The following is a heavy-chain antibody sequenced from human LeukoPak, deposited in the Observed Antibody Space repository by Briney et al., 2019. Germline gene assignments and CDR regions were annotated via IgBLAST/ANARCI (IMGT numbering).Heavy chain of an antibody. Sequence: AASVKVSCKASGGTFSSYAISWVRQAPGQGLEWMGGIIPIFGTANHAQKFRGRVTITADESTSTAYMELSSLRSEDTAVYYCARGPLGYCSGGSCYQGYYYGMDVWGKGTTVTVSS. CDR3: ARGPLGYCSGGSCYQGYYYGMDV. CDR1: GGTFSSYA. CDR2: IIPIFGTA. D-gene: IGHD2-15*01. V-gene: IGHV1-69*01. J-gene: IGHJ6*04.